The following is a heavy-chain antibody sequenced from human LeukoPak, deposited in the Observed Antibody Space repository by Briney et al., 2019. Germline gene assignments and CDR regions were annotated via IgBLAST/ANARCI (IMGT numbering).Heavy chain of an antibody. CDR2: IGGSGGST. CDR1: GFTFSSYA. V-gene: IGHV3-23*01. J-gene: IGHJ4*02. CDR3: AKGRTSDY. Sequence: EGSLRLSCAASGFTFSSYAMSWVRQAPGRGLEWVSAIGGSGGSTYYADSVKGRFTVSRDDSKNTLYLQMNSLRAEDTAIYYCAKGRTSDYWGQGTLVTVSS.